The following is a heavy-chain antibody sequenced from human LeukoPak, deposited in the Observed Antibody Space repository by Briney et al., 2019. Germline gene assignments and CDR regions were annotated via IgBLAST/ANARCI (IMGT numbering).Heavy chain of an antibody. V-gene: IGHV3-15*07. D-gene: IGHD3-3*01. Sequence: GGSLRLSCVDSGSTFTNAWMNWVRQAPGKGLEWVGRIKSKTDGGTTDYAAPVKGRFTISRDDSKNTLYLQMNSLKTEDTAVYYCTTDDDFWSGYYMPAIDYWGQGTLVTVSS. CDR2: IKSKTDGGTT. J-gene: IGHJ4*02. CDR3: TTDDDFWSGYYMPAIDY. CDR1: GSTFTNAW.